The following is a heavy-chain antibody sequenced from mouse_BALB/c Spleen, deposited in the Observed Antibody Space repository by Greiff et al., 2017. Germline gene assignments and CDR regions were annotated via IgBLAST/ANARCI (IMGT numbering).Heavy chain of an antibody. D-gene: IGHD2-3*01. Sequence: EVQVVESGGGLVQPGESLKLSCASTEYAFPAHDMSWVRKTPEKRLELVAAINSDGGSTYYPDTMERRFIISRDNTKKTLYLQMSSLRSEDTALYYCARHEDPNCGMAYWGQGTLVTVSA. CDR2: INSDGGST. CDR1: EYAFPAHD. V-gene: IGHV5-2*01. CDR3: ARHEDPNCGMAY. J-gene: IGHJ3*01.